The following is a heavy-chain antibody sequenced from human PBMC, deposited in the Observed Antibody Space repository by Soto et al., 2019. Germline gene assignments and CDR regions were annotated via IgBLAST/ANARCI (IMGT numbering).Heavy chain of an antibody. Sequence: QVQLGQSGAEVKKPGASVKVSCKASGYTFTSYFISWVRQAPGQGRVWMGWISAYNGNTNYAQKLQGRVTMATDTSTITAYMEPRSLRSYDTAVYYCARNDPPTHYWGQGPLVTVSS. CDR1: GYTFTSYF. CDR2: ISAYNGNT. V-gene: IGHV1-18*01. D-gene: IGHD4-17*01. J-gene: IGHJ4*02. CDR3: ARNDPPTHY.